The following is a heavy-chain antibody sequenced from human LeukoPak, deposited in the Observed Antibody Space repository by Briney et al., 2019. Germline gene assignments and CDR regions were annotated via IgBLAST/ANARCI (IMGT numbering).Heavy chain of an antibody. V-gene: IGHV3-21*04. D-gene: IGHD2-8*01. CDR1: GLTFSTSG. CDR3: ANGNRCTSPNCLGYYYFYMDV. J-gene: IGHJ6*03. Sequence: PGGSLRLSCTASGLTFSTSGFNWVRQAPGKGLEWVASIGPTGSDRYHADSIKGRFTISSDNANNCLYLQMNSLRAEDTAVYYCANGNRCTSPNCLGYYYFYMDVWGKGTTVTVSS. CDR2: IGPTGSDR.